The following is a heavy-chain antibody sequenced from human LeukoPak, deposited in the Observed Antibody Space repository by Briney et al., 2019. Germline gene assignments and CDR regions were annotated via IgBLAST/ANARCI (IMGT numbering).Heavy chain of an antibody. CDR3: ARGTYDFWSGYYGPFDY. CDR1: GYTFTSYY. V-gene: IGHV1-46*01. Sequence: ASVKVSCKASGYTFTSYYMHWVRQAPGQGLEWMGIINPSGGSTSYAQKFQGRVTMTRDTSISTAYMELSRLRSDDTAVYYCARGTYDFWSGYYGPFDYWGQGTLVTVSS. D-gene: IGHD3-3*01. CDR2: INPSGGST. J-gene: IGHJ4*02.